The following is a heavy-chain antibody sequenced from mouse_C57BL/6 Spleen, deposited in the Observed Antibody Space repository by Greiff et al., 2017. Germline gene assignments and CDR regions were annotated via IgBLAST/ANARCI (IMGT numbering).Heavy chain of an antibody. Sequence: VQLQQPGAELVKPGASVKLSCKASGYTFTSYWMQWVKQRPGQGLEWIGEIDPSDSYTNYNQKFKGKATLTVDTSSSTAYMQLSSLTSEDSAVYYCARATMVTTTSAWFAYWGQGTLVTVSA. CDR2: IDPSDSYT. D-gene: IGHD2-2*01. CDR1: GYTFTSYW. V-gene: IGHV1-50*01. CDR3: ARATMVTTTSAWFAY. J-gene: IGHJ3*01.